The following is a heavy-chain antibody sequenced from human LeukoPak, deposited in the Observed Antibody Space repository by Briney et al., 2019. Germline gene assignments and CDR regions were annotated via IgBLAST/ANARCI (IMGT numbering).Heavy chain of an antibody. CDR2: ISSSSSYI. D-gene: IGHD1-26*01. CDR1: GVTLSSYS. CDR3: ARAGIRELLQAFDI. Sequence: AGSLRLSCAASGVTLSSYSMNWVRQAPGKGLEWVSSISSSSSYIYYADSVKGRFTISRDNAKNSLYLQLNSLRAEDTAVYYCARAGIRELLQAFDIWGQGTMVTVSS. J-gene: IGHJ3*02. V-gene: IGHV3-21*01.